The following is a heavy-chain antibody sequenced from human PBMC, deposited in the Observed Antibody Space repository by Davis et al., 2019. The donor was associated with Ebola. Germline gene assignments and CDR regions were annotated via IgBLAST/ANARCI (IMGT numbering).Heavy chain of an antibody. Sequence: GESLKISCAASGFTFSNAWMSWVRQAPGKGLEWVGRIKSKTDGGTTDYAAPVKGRFTISRDESKNTLYLQMNSLKTEDTAVYYCTRQLDYYYYYGMDVWGQGTTVTVSS. CDR3: TRQLDYYYYYGMDV. J-gene: IGHJ6*02. V-gene: IGHV3-15*01. CDR2: IKSKTDGGTT. D-gene: IGHD6-13*01. CDR1: GFTFSNAW.